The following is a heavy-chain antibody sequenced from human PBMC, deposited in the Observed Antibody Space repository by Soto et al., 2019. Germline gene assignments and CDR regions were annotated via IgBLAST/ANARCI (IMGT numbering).Heavy chain of an antibody. CDR1: GGSISRSSYY. D-gene: IGHD3-10*01. CDR3: ASLLYYYGSGPPTFDY. V-gene: IGHV4-39*01. CDR2: IYYSGST. Sequence: SETLSLTCTVSGGSISRSSYYWGWIRQPPGKGLEWIGSIYYSGSTYYNPSLKSRVTISVDTSKNQFSLKLSSVTAADTAVYYCASLLYYYGSGPPTFDYWGQGTLVTVSS. J-gene: IGHJ4*02.